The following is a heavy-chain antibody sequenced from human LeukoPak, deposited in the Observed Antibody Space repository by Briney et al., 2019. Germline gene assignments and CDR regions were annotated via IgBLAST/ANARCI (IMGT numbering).Heavy chain of an antibody. CDR3: ARDTVLRYFDWLLYFGPSRSEFDY. V-gene: IGHV1-18*01. CDR2: ISAYNGNT. D-gene: IGHD3-9*01. Sequence: ASVKVSCKASGYTFTSYGISWVRQAPGQRLEWMGWISAYNGNTNYAQKLQGRVTMTTDTSTSTAYMELRSLRSDDTAVYYCARDTVLRYFDWLLYFGPSRSEFDYWGQGTLVTVSS. J-gene: IGHJ4*02. CDR1: GYTFTSYG.